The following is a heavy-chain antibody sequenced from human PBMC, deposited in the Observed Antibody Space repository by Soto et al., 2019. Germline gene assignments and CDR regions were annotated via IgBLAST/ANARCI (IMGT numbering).Heavy chain of an antibody. V-gene: IGHV4-59*01. CDR3: ARDRNPSQLFY. CDR2: IYYSGTT. CDR1: GGSISDYY. Sequence: SETLSLTCTVSGGSISDYYWTWIRQPPGKGLEWIGHIYYSGTTNYNPSLESRVTISVDTSKNQFSLRLNSVTAADTAVYYCARDRNPSQLFYWGQGALVTVSS. J-gene: IGHJ4*02.